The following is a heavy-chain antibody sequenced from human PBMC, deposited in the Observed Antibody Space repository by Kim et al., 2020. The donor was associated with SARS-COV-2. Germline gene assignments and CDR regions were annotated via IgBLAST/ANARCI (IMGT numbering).Heavy chain of an antibody. CDR2: IYHSGST. D-gene: IGHD6-13*01. J-gene: IGHJ4*02. V-gene: IGHV4-4*02. CDR3: ARYLGAAAASGAY. CDR1: GGSISSSNW. Sequence: SETLSLTCAVSGGSISSSNWWSWVRQPPGKGLEWIGEIYHSGSTNYNPSLKSRVTISVDKSKNQFSLKLSSVTTADTAVYYCARYLGAAAASGAYWGQGTLVTVSS.